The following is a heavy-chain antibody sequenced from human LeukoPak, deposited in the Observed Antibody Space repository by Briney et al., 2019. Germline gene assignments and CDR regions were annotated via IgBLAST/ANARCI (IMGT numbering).Heavy chain of an antibody. V-gene: IGHV3-11*06. Sequence: GGSLILSCAASGFTFSDYYMSWIRQAPGKGLEWVSYISSSSSYTNYADSVKGRFTISRDNAKNPLYLQMNSLRAEDTAVYYCASLGTGTTYYWGQGTLVTVSS. D-gene: IGHD1-7*01. J-gene: IGHJ4*02. CDR2: ISSSSSYT. CDR1: GFTFSDYY. CDR3: ASLGTGTTYY.